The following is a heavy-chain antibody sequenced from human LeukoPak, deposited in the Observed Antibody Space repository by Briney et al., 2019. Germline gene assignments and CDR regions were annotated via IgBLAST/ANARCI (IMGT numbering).Heavy chain of an antibody. CDR2: MNPNSGNT. J-gene: IGHJ4*02. CDR1: GYTFTSYD. CDR3: AKAPPSLIVLMDLFDY. V-gene: IGHV1-8*01. D-gene: IGHD2-8*01. Sequence: ASVKVSCKASGYTFTSYDINWLRQATGQGLEWMGWMNPNSGNTGYAQKFQGRVTMTRNTSISTAYMELSSLRSEDTAVYYCAKAPPSLIVLMDLFDYWGQGTLVTVSS.